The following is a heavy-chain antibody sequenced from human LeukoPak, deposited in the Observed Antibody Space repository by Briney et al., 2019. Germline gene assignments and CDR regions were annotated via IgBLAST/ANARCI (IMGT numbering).Heavy chain of an antibody. V-gene: IGHV4-59*08. CDR2: LDYSGST. CDR1: GGSITSYY. J-gene: IGHJ4*02. D-gene: IGHD1-26*01. CDR3: ARLILGATFCFDY. Sequence: SETLSLTCTVSGGSITSYYWSWIRQPPGKGLEWIASLDYSGSTNYNPSLKSRVTVSVDTSKSQFSLKLSSVTAADTAVYFCARLILGATFCFDYWGLGTLVTVSS.